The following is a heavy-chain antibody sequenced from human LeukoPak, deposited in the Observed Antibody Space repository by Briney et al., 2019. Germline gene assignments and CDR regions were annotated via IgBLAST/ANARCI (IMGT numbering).Heavy chain of an antibody. Sequence: PSQTLSLTCTVSGGSISSGGYYWSWIRQPPGKGLEWIGYIYHSGSTYYNPSLKSRVTISVDRSKNQFSLKLSSVTAADTAVYYCASSPYRGSSWYGWFDPWGQGTLVTVSS. CDR1: GGSISSGGYY. D-gene: IGHD6-13*01. V-gene: IGHV4-30-2*01. J-gene: IGHJ5*02. CDR3: ASSPYRGSSWYGWFDP. CDR2: IYHSGST.